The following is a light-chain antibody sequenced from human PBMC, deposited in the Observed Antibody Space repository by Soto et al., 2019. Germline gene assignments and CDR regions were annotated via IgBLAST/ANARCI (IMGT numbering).Light chain of an antibody. CDR2: DVS. J-gene: IGLJ1*01. CDR1: SSDFGGDDF. Sequence: QSGLNQPRSVYGCPGQSVTISCTGTSSDFGGDDFVSWYQHHPAEAPKLMIYDVSKRPSRVPDRFSGSKSGNTASLTSFGLQAEDEADYYCCSYAGSYTLYVFGTGTKVTVL. CDR3: CSYAGSYTLYV. V-gene: IGLV2-11*01.